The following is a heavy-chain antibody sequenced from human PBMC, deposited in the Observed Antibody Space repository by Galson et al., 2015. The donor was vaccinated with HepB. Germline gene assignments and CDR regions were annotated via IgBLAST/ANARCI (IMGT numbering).Heavy chain of an antibody. D-gene: IGHD3-3*01. V-gene: IGHV1-69*10. CDR2: ISPILGIP. Sequence: SVKVSCKASGDSFSIYAMSWVRQAPGQGLEWMGGISPILGIPNYAQKFQDRVTITADKSTGTALMELSSLRSEDTAVYYCARADDFWSGYHDAGTARWFDSWGQGTLVIVSS. J-gene: IGHJ5*01. CDR3: ARADDFWSGYHDAGTARWFDS. CDR1: GDSFSIYA.